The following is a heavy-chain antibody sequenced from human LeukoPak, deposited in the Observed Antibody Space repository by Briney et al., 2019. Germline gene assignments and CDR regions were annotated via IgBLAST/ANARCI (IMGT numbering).Heavy chain of an antibody. CDR1: GFTFSSSW. V-gene: IGHV3-7*01. CDR2: MKQDGSEK. CDR3: ARPGSTWRFDY. J-gene: IGHJ4*02. Sequence: PGGSLRLSCAASGFTFSSSWMTWVRQAPGKGLEWVANMKQDGSEKYYVDSVKGRFTISRDNAKNSLYLQMDSLTAEDTAVYYCARPGSTWRFDYWGQGTPVTVSS. D-gene: IGHD2-2*01.